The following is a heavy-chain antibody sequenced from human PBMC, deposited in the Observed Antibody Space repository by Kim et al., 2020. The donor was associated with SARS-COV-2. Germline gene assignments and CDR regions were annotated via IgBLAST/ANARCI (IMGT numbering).Heavy chain of an antibody. CDR1: GYTLTELS. CDR3: ATDIPTTELRYDYVWGSYRYMDY. V-gene: IGHV1-24*01. Sequence: ASVKVSCKVSGYTLTELSMHWVRQAPGKGLEWMGGFDPEDGETIYAQKFQGRVTMTEDTSTDTAYMELSSLRSEDTAVYYCATDIPTTELRYDYVWGSYRYMDYWGQGTLVTVSS. D-gene: IGHD3-16*02. CDR2: FDPEDGET. J-gene: IGHJ4*02.